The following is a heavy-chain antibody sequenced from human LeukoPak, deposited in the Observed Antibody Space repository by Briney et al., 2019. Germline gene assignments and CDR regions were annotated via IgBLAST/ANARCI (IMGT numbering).Heavy chain of an antibody. CDR2: IRTKANNYAT. CDR1: GFTFSGST. J-gene: IGHJ4*02. D-gene: IGHD2-21*02. V-gene: IGHV3-73*01. Sequence: PGGSLKLSCAASGFTFSGSTVHWVRQASGKGLDWVGHIRTKANNYATAYAASVKGRFTISRDDSENTAYLQMNSLKIEDTAVYYCSRHEALPGDYWGQGTLVTVSS. CDR3: SRHEALPGDY.